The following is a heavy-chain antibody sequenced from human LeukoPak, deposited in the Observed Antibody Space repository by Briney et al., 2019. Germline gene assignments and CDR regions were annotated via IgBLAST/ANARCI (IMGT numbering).Heavy chain of an antibody. Sequence: GASVKVSCKASGGTFSSYAISWVRQAPGQGLEWMGGIIPIFGTANYAQKFQGRVTITADESTSTAYMELSSLRSEDTAVYYCATYVYGYTFDYWGQGTLVTVSS. CDR1: GGTFSSYA. CDR3: ATYVYGYTFDY. J-gene: IGHJ4*02. D-gene: IGHD5-18*01. V-gene: IGHV1-69*01. CDR2: IIPIFGTA.